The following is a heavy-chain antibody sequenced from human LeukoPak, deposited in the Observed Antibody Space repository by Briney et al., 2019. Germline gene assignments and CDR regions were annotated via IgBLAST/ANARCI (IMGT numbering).Heavy chain of an antibody. D-gene: IGHD6-6*01. V-gene: IGHV3-23*01. CDR3: AKDQKAKSSSSNYYYYYMDV. CDR2: ISGSGGST. CDR1: GFTFSSYG. Sequence: GGSLRLSCAASGFTFSSYGMSWVRQAPGKGLEWVSAISGSGGSTYYADSVKGRFTISRDNSKNTLYLQMNSLRGEDTAVYYCAKDQKAKSSSSNYYYYYMDVWGKGTTVTVSS. J-gene: IGHJ6*03.